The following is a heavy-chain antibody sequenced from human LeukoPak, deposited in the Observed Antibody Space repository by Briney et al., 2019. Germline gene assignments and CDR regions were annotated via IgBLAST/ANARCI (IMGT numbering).Heavy chain of an antibody. CDR1: GYTFTDYY. D-gene: IGHD2-2*01. J-gene: IGHJ4*02. CDR3: ARANFLYCSSSSCLFDY. V-gene: IGHV1-2*02. Sequence: ASVRVSCKASGYTFTDYYMHWVPQAPGQGFEWIGWINPNDGDTYYAQKFQGRVTMNRDTSINTAHMEVSRLRSDDTAVYYCARANFLYCSSSSCLFDYWGQGTLVTVSS. CDR2: INPNDGDT.